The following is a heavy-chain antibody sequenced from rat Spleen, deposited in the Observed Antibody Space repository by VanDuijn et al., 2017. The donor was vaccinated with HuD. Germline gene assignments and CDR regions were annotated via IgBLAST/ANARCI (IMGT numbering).Heavy chain of an antibody. V-gene: IGHV4-2*01. J-gene: IGHJ4*01. CDR1: GFNFNDYW. D-gene: IGHD3-8*01. CDR2: INKDSSTI. CDR3: ARGDNPVLRVMDA. Sequence: EVKLVESGGGLVQPGRSLKLSCAASGFNFNDYWMGWVRQAPGKGLEWIGEINKDSSTINYTPSLKDKFTISRDNAQNTLYLKMSKLGSEDTAIYFCARGDNPVLRVMDAWGQGASVPVSS.